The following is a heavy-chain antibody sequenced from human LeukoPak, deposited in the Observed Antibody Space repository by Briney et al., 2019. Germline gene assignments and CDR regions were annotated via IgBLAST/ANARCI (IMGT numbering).Heavy chain of an antibody. CDR2: ISYDGSKK. CDR1: GFIFSISD. J-gene: IGHJ5*02. V-gene: IGHV3-30*02. Sequence: GGPLRLSCAASGFIFSISDMHWVRQAPGKGLQWVAFISYDGSKKHCADSVQGRCTISRDNSKNTLSLQLNSLRPDDTAVFYCSQGLLSWGQGTLLTVAA. CDR3: SQGLLS.